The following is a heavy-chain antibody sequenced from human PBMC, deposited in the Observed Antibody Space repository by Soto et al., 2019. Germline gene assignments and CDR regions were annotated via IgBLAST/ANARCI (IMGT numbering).Heavy chain of an antibody. CDR1: GYTFTSDY. CDR3: ARGGIVGATDAFDI. V-gene: IGHV1-46*01. CDR2: INPSGGSK. D-gene: IGHD1-26*01. J-gene: IGHJ3*02. Sequence: VKLACKASGYTFTSDYMHWVRKAPGQGLEWMGIINPSGGSKSYAQKLQGRVTMTRDTSTSTVYMEVSSLRSEDTAVYYCARGGIVGATDAFDIWGQGPMVTVSS.